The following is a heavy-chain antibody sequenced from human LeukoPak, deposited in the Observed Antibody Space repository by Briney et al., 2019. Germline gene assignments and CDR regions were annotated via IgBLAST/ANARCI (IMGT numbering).Heavy chain of an antibody. V-gene: IGHV3-66*01. Sequence: ETLSLTCTVSGGSISTSSYYWSWIRQPPGKGLEWVSVLYTSGTTYYADSVKGRFSISRDSSDNTLYLQMNSLRVEDTGVYYCARERSTSGYYLAYWGQGTLVTVSS. CDR3: ARERSTSGYYLAY. CDR2: LYTSGTT. CDR1: GGSISTSSYY. D-gene: IGHD5-12*01. J-gene: IGHJ4*02.